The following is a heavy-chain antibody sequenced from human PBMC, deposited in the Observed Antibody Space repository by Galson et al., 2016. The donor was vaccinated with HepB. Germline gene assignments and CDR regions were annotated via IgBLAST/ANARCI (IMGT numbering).Heavy chain of an antibody. D-gene: IGHD3-3*01. CDR2: ISYDGSNK. V-gene: IGHV3-30-3*01. CDR3: AKEEGSILRFLEWLSRLDP. J-gene: IGHJ5*02. Sequence: SLRLSCAASGFTFSSYAIRWVRQAPGKGLEWVGLISYDGSNKYYADSVKGRFTISRDNSKNTLYLQMNSLRVEDTAVYYCAKEEGSILRFLEWLSRLDPWGQGTLVTVSS. CDR1: GFTFSSYA.